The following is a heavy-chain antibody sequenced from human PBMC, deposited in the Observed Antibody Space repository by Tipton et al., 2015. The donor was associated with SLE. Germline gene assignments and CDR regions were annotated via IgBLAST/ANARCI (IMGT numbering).Heavy chain of an antibody. CDR1: GFNFDDYA. Sequence: SLRLSCAASGFNFDDYAMHWVRQGPGKSLEWGSGISWDSGSLDYADSVKGRFTISRDNAKNSLYLQMNSLRPEDTALYYCAKAPFEKGPYYYYYYMDVWGRGTTVTVSS. CDR2: ISWDSGSL. D-gene: IGHD3-9*01. CDR3: AKAPFEKGPYYYYYYMDV. V-gene: IGHV3-9*01. J-gene: IGHJ6*03.